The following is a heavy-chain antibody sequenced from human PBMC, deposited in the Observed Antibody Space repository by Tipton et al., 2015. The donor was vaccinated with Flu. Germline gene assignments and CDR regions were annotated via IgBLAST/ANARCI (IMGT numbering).Heavy chain of an antibody. V-gene: IGHV3-23*01. CDR3: AKVIPELVAGLDY. D-gene: IGHD6-19*01. CDR2: VSGGGGTT. J-gene: IGHJ4*02. Sequence: GSLRLSCAASGFTFSRYAMSWVRQAPGKGLEWVAGVSGGGGTTYFADSVKGRFTISRDNSRNMVFLQMNSLRVEDTAEYYCAKVIPELVAGLDYWGRGTLVTVSS. CDR1: GFTFSRYA.